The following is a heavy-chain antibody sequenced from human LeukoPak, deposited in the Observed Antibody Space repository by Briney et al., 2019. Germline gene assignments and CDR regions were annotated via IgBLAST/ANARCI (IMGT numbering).Heavy chain of an antibody. D-gene: IGHD6-19*01. V-gene: IGHV1-46*01. Sequence: ASVKVSCKASGYTFTSHYIHWVRQAPGQGLEWMGRINPRDGSTISAQKFQGRVTMTRDTSTNTVYLELRSLGSEDTAKYSCARLAGERGFDIWGRGTMVTVSS. J-gene: IGHJ3*02. CDR2: INPRDGST. CDR1: GYTFTSHY. CDR3: ARLAGERGFDI.